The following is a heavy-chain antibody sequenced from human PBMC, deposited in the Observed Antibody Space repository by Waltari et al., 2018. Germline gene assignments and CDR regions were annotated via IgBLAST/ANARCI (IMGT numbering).Heavy chain of an antibody. CDR2: ISSSSSYI. CDR3: ASSPWGSSSGRSNWFDP. D-gene: IGHD6-6*01. Sequence: EVQLVESGGGLVKPGGSLRLSCAASGFTFSSYSMNWVRQAPGKGLEWVSSISSSSSYIYYADSVKGRFTISRYNAKNSLYLQMNSLRAEDTAVYYCASSPWGSSSGRSNWFDPWGQGTLVTVSS. J-gene: IGHJ5*02. CDR1: GFTFSSYS. V-gene: IGHV3-21*01.